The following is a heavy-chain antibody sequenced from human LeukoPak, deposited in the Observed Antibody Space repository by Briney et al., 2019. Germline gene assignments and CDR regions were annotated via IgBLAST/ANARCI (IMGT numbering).Heavy chain of an antibody. CDR2: IYYSGGT. Sequence: PSETLSLTCTVSGGSISSYYWSWIRQPPGKGLEWIGYIYYSGGTNYNPSLKSRVTISVDTSKNQFSLKLSSVTAADTAVYYCARDGGGYYSSYFDYWGQGTLVTVSS. D-gene: IGHD3-22*01. V-gene: IGHV4-59*01. J-gene: IGHJ4*02. CDR3: ARDGGGYYSSYFDY. CDR1: GGSISSYY.